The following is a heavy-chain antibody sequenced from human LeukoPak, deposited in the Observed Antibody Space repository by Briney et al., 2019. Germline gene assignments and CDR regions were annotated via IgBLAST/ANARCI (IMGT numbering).Heavy chain of an antibody. V-gene: IGHV4-30-2*01. CDR3: ARAQGDYGDYSDAFDI. CDR1: GGSISSGGYS. D-gene: IGHD4-17*01. J-gene: IGHJ3*02. CDR2: IYHSGST. Sequence: SETLFLTCAVSGGSISSGGYSWSWIRQPPGKGLEWIGYIYHSGSTYYNPSLKSRVTISVDRSKNQFSLKLSSVTAADTAVYYCARAQGDYGDYSDAFDIWGQGTMVTVSS.